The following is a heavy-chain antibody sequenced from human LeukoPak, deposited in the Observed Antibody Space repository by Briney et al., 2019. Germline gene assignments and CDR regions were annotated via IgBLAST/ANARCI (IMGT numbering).Heavy chain of an antibody. CDR2: IKPDGGEK. D-gene: IGHD5-18*01. CDR3: AREVVTLDY. J-gene: IGHJ4*02. Sequence: GGSLRLSCVASGFTFRNYWMSWVRQPPGKGLEWLANIKPDGGEKYYVDSVKGRFTISRDNAKNSLYLQMNSLRAEDTAVYYCAREVVTLDYWGQGTLVTVSS. CDR1: GFTFRNYW. V-gene: IGHV3-7*01.